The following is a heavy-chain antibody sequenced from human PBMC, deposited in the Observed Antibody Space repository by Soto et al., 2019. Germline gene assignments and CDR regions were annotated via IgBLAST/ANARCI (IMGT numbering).Heavy chain of an antibody. D-gene: IGHD6-13*01. CDR2: ISGSGVST. CDR1: GFTVTSYA. J-gene: IGHJ4*02. CDR3: AKRPGTYDF. V-gene: IGHV3-23*01. Sequence: IHSCAASGFTVTSYAMSWDRQAPGKGLEGDSAISGSGVSTYYADSVKGRFTISRDNSKNTLYLQMNSLRAEDTAVYYCAKRPGTYDFWGQGTLATVFS.